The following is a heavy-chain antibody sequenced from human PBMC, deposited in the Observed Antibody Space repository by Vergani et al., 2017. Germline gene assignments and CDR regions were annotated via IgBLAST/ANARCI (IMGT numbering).Heavy chain of an antibody. V-gene: IGHV3-15*01. CDR1: GITFKNAR. CDR2: SRSKNDGGTA. J-gene: IGHJ4*02. CDR3: YTDYHDY. Sequence: VQLVESGGGLIKPGGSLRLSCVVSGITFKNARINWVRQAPGKGLEWIGRSRSKNDGGTADYAAPLKGRFTISRDDSKDSAFLLVNNLKTEDTAVYFCYTDYHDYWGQGTLVTVSS. D-gene: IGHD2-2*02.